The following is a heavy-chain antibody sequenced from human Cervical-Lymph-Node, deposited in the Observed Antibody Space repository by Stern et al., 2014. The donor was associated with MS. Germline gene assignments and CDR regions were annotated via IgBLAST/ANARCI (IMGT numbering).Heavy chain of an antibody. J-gene: IGHJ4*02. Sequence: SGPTLVKPTQTLTLTCTFSGFSLSTSGVSVAWIRQPPGKALEWLAILYWGDEKRSRPSLESRPTITKDTSTNQEVLTMTNMGPVDTATYYCAHSGRGYYEVVDNWGQGILVTVSS. CDR2: LYWGDEK. CDR1: GFSLSTSGVS. D-gene: IGHD3-22*01. CDR3: AHSGRGYYEVVDN. V-gene: IGHV2-5*02.